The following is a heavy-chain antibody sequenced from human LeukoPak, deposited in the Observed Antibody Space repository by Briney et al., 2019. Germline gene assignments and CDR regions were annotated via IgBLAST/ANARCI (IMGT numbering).Heavy chain of an antibody. CDR3: ARDSADIVVVPAAMRRFDY. V-gene: IGHV1-69*05. Sequence: ASVKVSCKASGGTFSSYAIGWVRQAPGQGLEWMGRIIPIFGTANYAQKFQGRVTITTDESTSTAYMELSSLRSEDTAVYYCARDSADIVVVPAAMRRFDYWGQGTLVTVSS. CDR2: IIPIFGTA. CDR1: GGTFSSYA. D-gene: IGHD2-2*01. J-gene: IGHJ4*02.